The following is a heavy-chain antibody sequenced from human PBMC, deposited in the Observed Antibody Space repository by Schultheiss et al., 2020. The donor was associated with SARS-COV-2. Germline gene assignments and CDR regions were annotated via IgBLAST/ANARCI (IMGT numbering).Heavy chain of an antibody. V-gene: IGHV3-23*01. Sequence: GESLKISCAASGFTFSSYAMSWVRQAPGKGLEWVSAISGSGGSTYYADSVKGRFTISRDNSKNTLYLQMNSLRDEDTAVYYCARAERTVTLFYYYYGMDVWGQGTTVTVSS. CDR1: GFTFSSYA. CDR2: ISGSGGST. CDR3: ARAERTVTLFYYYYGMDV. D-gene: IGHD4-11*01. J-gene: IGHJ6*02.